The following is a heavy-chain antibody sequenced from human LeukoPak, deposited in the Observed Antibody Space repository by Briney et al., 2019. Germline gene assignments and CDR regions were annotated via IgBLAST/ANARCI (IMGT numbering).Heavy chain of an antibody. D-gene: IGHD2-2*01. CDR2: IYYRGST. CDR1: GGSVSSGLHY. V-gene: IGHV4-61*01. CDR3: ARDSHFCSGISCDLGWFDP. J-gene: IGHJ5*02. Sequence: SETLSLTCTVSGGSVSSGLHYWNWIRQPPGKGLEWIGYIYYRGSTDYNPSLKSRVTMSVDTSKNQFSLTLRSVTAADTAVYYCARDSHFCSGISCDLGWFDPWGQGTLVTVSS.